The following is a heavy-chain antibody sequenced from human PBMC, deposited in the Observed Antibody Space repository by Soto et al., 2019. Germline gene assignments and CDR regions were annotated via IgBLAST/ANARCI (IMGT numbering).Heavy chain of an antibody. V-gene: IGHV3-13*01. CDR3: VREIREVVFTPHYYYGLDV. D-gene: IGHD2-2*01. Sequence: EVQLVESGGGLVQPGGSLRLSCVASGFTFANYDMHWVRHVTGKGLEWVAAIGTVDDTYYSGSVRGRFTISREDARNSLYLQMNSLRDGDTAVYYCVREIREVVFTPHYYYGLDVWGQGTTVTVSS. CDR1: GFTFANYD. J-gene: IGHJ6*02. CDR2: IGTVDDT.